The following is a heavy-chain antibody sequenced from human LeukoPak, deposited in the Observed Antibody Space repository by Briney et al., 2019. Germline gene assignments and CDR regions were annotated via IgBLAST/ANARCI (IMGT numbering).Heavy chain of an antibody. Sequence: PGGSLRLSCAASRFXFSSYGMHWVRQAPGKGLEWVAVISYDGSNKYYADPVKGRFTISSDNSKNTLYLQMNSLRAEDTAVYYCAKDRRDDYGDYVLLGYWGQGTLVTVSS. CDR2: ISYDGSNK. V-gene: IGHV3-30*18. J-gene: IGHJ4*02. CDR3: AKDRRDDYGDYVLLGY. CDR1: RFXFSSYG. D-gene: IGHD4-17*01.